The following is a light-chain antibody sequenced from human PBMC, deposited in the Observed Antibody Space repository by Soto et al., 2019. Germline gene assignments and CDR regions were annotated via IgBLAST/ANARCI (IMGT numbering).Light chain of an antibody. CDR3: HQRSNWPYT. CDR2: DAS. CDR1: QSVSSY. J-gene: IGKJ2*01. Sequence: IVLTQSPATLSLSPGAMATLSCRASQSVSSYLAWYQQKAGQAPRLLIYDASNRATGIPARISGSGSGTDVTLTISSLEPEDFAVYYCHQRSNWPYTFGQGTKVEIK. V-gene: IGKV3-11*01.